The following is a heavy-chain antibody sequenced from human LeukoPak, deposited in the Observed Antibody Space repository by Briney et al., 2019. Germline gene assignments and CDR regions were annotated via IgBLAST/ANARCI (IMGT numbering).Heavy chain of an antibody. CDR2: INYSGST. J-gene: IGHJ4*02. Sequence: SETLSLTCTVSGGSISSGGYYWSWIRQHPGKGLEWIGSINYSGSTYYSPSLKSRVTISVDTSKNQFSLKLSSVIAADTAVYYCARVDIVVLPSANFDCWGQGTLVTVSS. CDR1: GGSISSGGYY. CDR3: ARVDIVVLPSANFDC. V-gene: IGHV4-39*01. D-gene: IGHD2-2*01.